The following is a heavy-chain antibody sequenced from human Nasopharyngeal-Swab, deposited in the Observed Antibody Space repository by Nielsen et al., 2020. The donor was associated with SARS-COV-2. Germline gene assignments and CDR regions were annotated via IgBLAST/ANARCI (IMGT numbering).Heavy chain of an antibody. CDR3: ARDPRGDGYSFFDY. CDR2: IYGGGTT. D-gene: IGHD5-24*01. V-gene: IGHV3-53*01. Sequence: WIRQPPGKGLEWVSVIYGGGTTEYADSARGRFTISRDRSGNTLYLQMNSLRADDTAIYYCARDPRGDGYSFFDYWGQGTEVTVSS. J-gene: IGHJ4*02.